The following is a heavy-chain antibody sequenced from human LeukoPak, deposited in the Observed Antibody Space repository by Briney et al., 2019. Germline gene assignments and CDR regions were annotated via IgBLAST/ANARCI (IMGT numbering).Heavy chain of an antibody. CDR1: GYTFTTFD. V-gene: IGHV1-8*01. J-gene: IGHJ5*01. Sequence: GASVKVSCKASGYTFTTFDINWVRQASGQGLEWVGWMSPYSGNTGYAQKFQGRVIMTRNTSISTAYMELSSLISDDTAVYYCARDYGGSSGWFDSWGQGTQVTVSS. CDR2: MSPYSGNT. CDR3: ARDYGGSSGWFDS. D-gene: IGHD2-15*01.